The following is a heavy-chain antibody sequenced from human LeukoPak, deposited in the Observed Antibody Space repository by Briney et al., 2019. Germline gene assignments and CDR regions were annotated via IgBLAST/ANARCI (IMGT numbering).Heavy chain of an antibody. D-gene: IGHD6-13*01. J-gene: IGHJ5*02. CDR3: ARTGIAAAALDWFDP. Sequence: PGGSLRLSCAASGFTFSSYGMSWVRQAPGKGLEWVSAISGSGSSTYYADSVKGRFTISRDNSKNTLYLQMNSLRAEDTAVYYCARTGIAAAALDWFDPWGQGTLVTVSS. CDR2: ISGSGSST. V-gene: IGHV3-23*01. CDR1: GFTFSSYG.